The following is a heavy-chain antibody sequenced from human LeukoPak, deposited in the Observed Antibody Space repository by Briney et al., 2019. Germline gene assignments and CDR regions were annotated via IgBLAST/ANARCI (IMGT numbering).Heavy chain of an antibody. CDR1: GFTFSSYA. D-gene: IGHD3-22*01. CDR2: ISYDGSTK. J-gene: IGHJ4*02. CDR3: AREGGYYYDSSGYLGD. Sequence: GRSLRLSCAASGFTFSSYAIHWVRQAPGKGLEWVAVISYDGSTKYNADSVKGRFTISRDNAKNSLYLQMNSLRAEDTAVYYCAREGGYYYDSSGYLGDWGQGTLVTVSS. V-gene: IGHV3-30*04.